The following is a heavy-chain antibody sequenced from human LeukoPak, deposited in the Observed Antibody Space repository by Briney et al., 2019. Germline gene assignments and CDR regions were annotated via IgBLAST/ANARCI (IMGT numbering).Heavy chain of an antibody. CDR1: GFTFSSYW. CDR2: SDGSST. CDR3: ARAKYAFDI. Sequence: GGSLRLSCAASGFTFSSYWMHWVRQAPGKGLVWVSRSDGSSTSYADSVKGRFTISRDNAKNTLYLQMNSLRAEDTAVYYCARAKYAFDIWGQGTMVTVSS. V-gene: IGHV3-74*01. J-gene: IGHJ3*02.